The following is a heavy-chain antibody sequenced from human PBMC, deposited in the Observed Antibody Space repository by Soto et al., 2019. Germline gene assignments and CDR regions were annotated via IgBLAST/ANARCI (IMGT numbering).Heavy chain of an antibody. V-gene: IGHV4-31*03. CDR1: GGSISRGGYY. Sequence: LSLTCPVSGGSISRGGYYWSWIRQHPGKGLDWIGYSYYSGRTYDHPSLTSRVTISVDTSKNQFSLKLSSVTAADTAVDYGARGPAYYCEYDSSGYRYYFDYWGQGTLVTVSS. CDR3: ARGPAYYCEYDSSGYRYYFDY. D-gene: IGHD3-22*01. CDR2: SYYSGRT. J-gene: IGHJ4*02.